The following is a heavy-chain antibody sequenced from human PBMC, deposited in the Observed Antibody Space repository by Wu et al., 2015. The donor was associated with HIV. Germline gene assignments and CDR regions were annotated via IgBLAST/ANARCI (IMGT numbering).Heavy chain of an antibody. CDR3: ARNTDSVATSLYSLGV. CDR1: GDGFTSYA. V-gene: IGHV1-69*05. Sequence: QAQLVQLGAEVMKPGSSVKVTCKASGDGFTSYAVSWVRQAPGQGLEWMGGINPLFGTTKHAERFQDRVTFTTDESKSTAYMELSSLRSEDTAVYYCARNTDSVATSLYSLGVWGQGTTVTVSS. D-gene: IGHD5-12*01. CDR2: INPLFGTT. J-gene: IGHJ6*02.